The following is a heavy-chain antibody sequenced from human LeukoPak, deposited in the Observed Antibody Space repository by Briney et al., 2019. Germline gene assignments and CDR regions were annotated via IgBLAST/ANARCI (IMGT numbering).Heavy chain of an antibody. D-gene: IGHD2-2*01. V-gene: IGHV3-15*01. J-gene: IGHJ5*02. CDR3: TTDVLYCSSTSCYNWFDP. CDR1: GFTFSNAW. CDR2: IKSKTDGGTT. Sequence: GGSLRLSCAASGFTFSNAWMSWVRQAPGKGLEWVGSIKSKTDGGTTDYAAPVKGRFTISRDDSKNTLYLQMNSLKTEDTAVYYCTTDVLYCSSTSCYNWFDPWGQGTLVTVSS.